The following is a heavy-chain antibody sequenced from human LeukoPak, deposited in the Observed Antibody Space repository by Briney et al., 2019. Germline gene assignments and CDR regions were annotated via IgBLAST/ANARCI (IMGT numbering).Heavy chain of an antibody. CDR1: GFTFSSYW. CDR2: INSDGSST. V-gene: IGHV3-74*01. J-gene: IGHJ5*01. CDR3: AKAWFDYVWGSSADS. D-gene: IGHD3-16*01. Sequence: GGSLRLSCAASGFTFSSYWMHWVRQAPGKGLMRVSRINSDGSSTSYADSVKGRFTISRDNAKNTLYLQMNSLRAEDTAVYYCAKAWFDYVWGSSADSWGQGTLVTVSS.